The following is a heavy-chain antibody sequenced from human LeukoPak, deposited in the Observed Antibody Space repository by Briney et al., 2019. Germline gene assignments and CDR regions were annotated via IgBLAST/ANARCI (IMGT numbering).Heavy chain of an antibody. V-gene: IGHV1-2*06. CDR3: ATLVEYSSSSNAFDI. D-gene: IGHD6-6*01. Sequence: ASVKVSCKASGYTFTSYDINWVRQATGQGLEWMGRINPNSGGTNYAQKFQGRVTMTRDTSISTAYMELSRLRSDDTAVYYCATLVEYSSSSNAFDIWGQGTMVTVSS. CDR1: GYTFTSYD. J-gene: IGHJ3*02. CDR2: INPNSGGT.